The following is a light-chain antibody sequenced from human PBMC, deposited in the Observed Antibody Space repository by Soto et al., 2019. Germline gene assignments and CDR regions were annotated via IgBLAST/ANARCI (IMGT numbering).Light chain of an antibody. V-gene: IGKV3-20*01. Sequence: EIVLTQFPDTLSLSPGERATLSCRASQSVSSSSLAWYQQKRGQAPRLLIHGASSRATGIPDRFSGSGSGTDFTLTISRLEPEDFAVYYYQQYGSSPRTFGQGTKVEV. J-gene: IGKJ1*01. CDR2: GAS. CDR3: QQYGSSPRT. CDR1: QSVSSSS.